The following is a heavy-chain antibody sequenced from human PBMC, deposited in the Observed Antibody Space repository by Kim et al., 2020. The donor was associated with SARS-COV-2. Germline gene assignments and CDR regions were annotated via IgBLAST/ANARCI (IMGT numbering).Heavy chain of an antibody. J-gene: IGHJ5*02. Sequence: GGSLRLSCAASGFTFSSYGMHWVHQAPGKGLEWVAAISSDASNKYYADSVKGRFTISRDNSKNMLYLQMNSLRAEDTAVFYCAKASNRGFDPWGQGTLVTVSS. CDR1: GFTFSSYG. D-gene: IGHD3-10*01. CDR2: ISSDASNK. CDR3: AKASNRGFDP. V-gene: IGHV3-30*18.